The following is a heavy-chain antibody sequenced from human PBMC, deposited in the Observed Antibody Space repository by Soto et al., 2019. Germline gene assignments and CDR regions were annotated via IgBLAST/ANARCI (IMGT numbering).Heavy chain of an antibody. V-gene: IGHV1-69*13. J-gene: IGHJ3*02. Sequence: SVKVSCKAFGGTFSSYAISWVRQAPGQGLEWMGGIIPIFGTANYAQKFQGRVTITADESTSTAYMELSILRSEDTAVYYCARVCGRPRFAAFDNLGEGTMDTASS. CDR2: IIPIFGTA. CDR3: ARVCGRPRFAAFDN. CDR1: GGTFSSYA. D-gene: IGHD1-26*01.